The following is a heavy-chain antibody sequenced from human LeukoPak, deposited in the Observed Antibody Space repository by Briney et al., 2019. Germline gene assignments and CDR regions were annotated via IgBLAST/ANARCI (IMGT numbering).Heavy chain of an antibody. Sequence: ASVKVSCKASGYTFASYGISWVRQAPGQGLEWMGWMSAYNGNTNYAQKLQGRVTMTTDTSTSTAYMELRSLRSDDTAVYYCAREMGYCSGGSCYYVYWGQGTLVTVSS. J-gene: IGHJ4*02. CDR3: AREMGYCSGGSCYYVY. CDR1: GYTFASYG. D-gene: IGHD2-15*01. V-gene: IGHV1-18*01. CDR2: MSAYNGNT.